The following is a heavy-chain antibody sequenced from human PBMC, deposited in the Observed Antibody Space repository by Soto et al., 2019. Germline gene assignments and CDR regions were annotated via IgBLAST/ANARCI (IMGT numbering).Heavy chain of an antibody. CDR2: VYWDDDK. Sequence: QITLKESGPTLVKPTQTLTLTCTFSGFSLSTSGVGVGWIRQPPGKALEWLVFVYWDDDKRYSQSLRSRLTITKDTSNNQVVLTMTNVDPVDTATYFCAHRRIGVSQWNYGDFDYWGQGTLVTVSS. J-gene: IGHJ4*02. D-gene: IGHD6-19*01. V-gene: IGHV2-5*02. CDR3: AHRRIGVSQWNYGDFDY. CDR1: GFSLSTSGVG.